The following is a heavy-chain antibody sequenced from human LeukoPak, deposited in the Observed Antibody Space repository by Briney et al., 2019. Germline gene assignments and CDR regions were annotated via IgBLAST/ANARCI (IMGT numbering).Heavy chain of an antibody. D-gene: IGHD3-9*01. V-gene: IGHV1-2*06. CDR2: INPNSGGT. CDR3: ARGDYDILTGPTTTGYYYMDV. J-gene: IGHJ6*03. CDR1: GYTFTGYY. Sequence: GASVKVSCKASGYTFTGYYMHWVRQAPGQGLEWMGRINPNSGGTNHAQKFQGRVTMTRDTSISTAYMELSRLRSDDTAVYYCARGDYDILTGPTTTGYYYMDVWGKGTTVTVSS.